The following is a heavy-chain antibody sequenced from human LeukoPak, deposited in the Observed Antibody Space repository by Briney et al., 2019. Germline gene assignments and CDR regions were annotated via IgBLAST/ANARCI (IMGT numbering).Heavy chain of an antibody. Sequence: PSETLSLTCTVSGGSISSYYWSWIRQPPGKGLEWIGYIYYSGSTNYNPSLKSRVTISVDTSKNQFSLKLSSVTAADTAVYYCARDPHKNAFDIWGQGTMVTVSS. CDR3: ARDPHKNAFDI. CDR1: GGSISSYY. V-gene: IGHV4-59*01. CDR2: IYYSGST. J-gene: IGHJ3*02.